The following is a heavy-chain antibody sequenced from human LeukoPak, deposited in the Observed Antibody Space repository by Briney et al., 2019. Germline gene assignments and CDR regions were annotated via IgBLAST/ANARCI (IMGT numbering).Heavy chain of an antibody. CDR2: IIPIFGTA. CDR1: GGTFSSYA. V-gene: IGHV1-69*05. Sequence: ASVKVSCKASGGTFSSYAISWVRQAPGQGLKWMGGIIPIFGTANYAQKFQGRVTITTDESTSTAYMELSSLRSEDTAVYYCARGTTASTVGGYNFFPYFDYWGQGTLVTVSS. J-gene: IGHJ4*02. D-gene: IGHD5-24*01. CDR3: ARGTTASTVGGYNFFPYFDY.